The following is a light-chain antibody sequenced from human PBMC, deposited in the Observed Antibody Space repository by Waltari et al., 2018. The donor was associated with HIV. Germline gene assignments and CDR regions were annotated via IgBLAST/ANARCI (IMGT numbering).Light chain of an antibody. CDR2: AAS. CDR1: QTIGTS. CDR3: QQSYSSPLS. V-gene: IGKV1-39*01. Sequence: DIQLTQSPSSLSASVGDRVTIACRASQTIGTSVNWYQQKPGKAPKLLISAASRLQSGVPSRFSGSAAGTDFTLTISSLQPEDYATYYCQQSYSSPLSFGPGTKVDVK. J-gene: IGKJ3*01.